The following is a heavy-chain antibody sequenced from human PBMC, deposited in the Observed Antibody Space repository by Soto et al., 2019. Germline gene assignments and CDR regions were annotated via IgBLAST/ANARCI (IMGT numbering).Heavy chain of an antibody. J-gene: IGHJ1*01. Sequence: EVQLLESGGGLVQPGGSLRLSCAASGFTFSSYAMSWVRQAPGKGLEWVSAISGSGGSTYYADSVKGRFTISRDNSKNTLYLQMNSLRAEDTAVYYCAKDFMSFGWELGYFQHWGQGTLVTVSS. CDR3: AKDFMSFGWELGYFQH. D-gene: IGHD1-26*01. CDR1: GFTFSSYA. V-gene: IGHV3-23*01. CDR2: ISGSGGST.